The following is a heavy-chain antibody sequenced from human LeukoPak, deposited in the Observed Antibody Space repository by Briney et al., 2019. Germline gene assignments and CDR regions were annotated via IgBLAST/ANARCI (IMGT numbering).Heavy chain of an antibody. CDR1: GGSVSSGSYY. J-gene: IGHJ5*02. V-gene: IGHV4-61*01. CDR2: IYYSGST. Sequence: KPSETLSLTCTVSGGSVSSGSYYWSWIRQPPGKGLEWIGYIYYSGSTNYNPSLKSRVTISVDTSKNQFSLKLSSVTAADTAVYYCARALRYGSGCYSSWFDPWGQGTLVTVSS. D-gene: IGHD3-10*01. CDR3: ARALRYGSGCYSSWFDP.